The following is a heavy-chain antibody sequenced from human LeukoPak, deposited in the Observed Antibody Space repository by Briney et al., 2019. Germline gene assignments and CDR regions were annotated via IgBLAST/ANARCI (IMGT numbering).Heavy chain of an antibody. CDR1: GDSISGSSDY. D-gene: IGHD6-19*01. Sequence: SETLSLTCTVSGDSISGSSDYWGWIRQPPGKGLEWIGSIYYSGSTYYNPSLKSRVTISVDTSKNQFSLKLSSVTAADTAVYYCARGGQGRIAVADGGFDYWGQGTLVTVSS. CDR3: ARGGQGRIAVADGGFDY. CDR2: IYYSGST. J-gene: IGHJ4*02. V-gene: IGHV4-39*07.